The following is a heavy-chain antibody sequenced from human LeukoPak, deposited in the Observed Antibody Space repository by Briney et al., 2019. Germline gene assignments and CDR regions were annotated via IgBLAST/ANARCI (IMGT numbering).Heavy chain of an antibody. CDR1: GGSFRGDYY. V-gene: IGHV4-39*07. CDR2: IYSGGRI. J-gene: IGHJ5*02. CDR3: ARDAYYYGSGSYPFDP. Sequence: SETLSLTCTVSGGSFRGDYYWAWIRQPPGKGLEWIGSIYSGGRIYYNPSLKSRVSISIDTSNNDLSLKVTSVTAADTAVYYCARDAYYYGSGSYPFDPWGQGTLVTVSS. D-gene: IGHD3-10*01.